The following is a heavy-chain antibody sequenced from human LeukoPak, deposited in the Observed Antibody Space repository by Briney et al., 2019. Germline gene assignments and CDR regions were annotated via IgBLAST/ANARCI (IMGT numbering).Heavy chain of an antibody. CDR3: VRDQYGGGSGGWYLKVGYFDY. CDR1: GYTFTSYG. CDR2: ISAYNGNT. D-gene: IGHD6-19*01. J-gene: IGHJ4*02. Sequence: ASVKVSCKASGYTFTSYGISWVRQAPGQGLEWMGWISAYNGNTNYAQKLQGRVTMTTDTSTSTAYMELRSLRSDDTAVYYCVRDQYGGGSGGWYLKVGYFDYWGQGTLVTVSS. V-gene: IGHV1-18*01.